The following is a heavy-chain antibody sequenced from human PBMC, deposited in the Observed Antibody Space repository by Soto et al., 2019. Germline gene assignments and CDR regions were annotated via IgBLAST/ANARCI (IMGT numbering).Heavy chain of an antibody. CDR2: ISYDGSNK. V-gene: IGHV3-30*18. CDR3: AKDLGYYDSSGFYYGSEGFEY. J-gene: IGHJ4*02. D-gene: IGHD3-22*01. CDR1: GFTFSTYG. Sequence: PGGSLRLSCAASGFTFSTYGMYWVRQAPGKGLEWVAVISYDGSNKYYADSVKGRFTVSRDNSKNTLYLQMNSLRAEDTAVYYCAKDLGYYDSSGFYYGSEGFEYWGQGTPVTVS.